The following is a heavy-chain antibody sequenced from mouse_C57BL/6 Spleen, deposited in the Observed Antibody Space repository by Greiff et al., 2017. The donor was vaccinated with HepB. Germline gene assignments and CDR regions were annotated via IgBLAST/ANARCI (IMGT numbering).Heavy chain of an antibody. D-gene: IGHD2-2*01. V-gene: IGHV1-82*01. J-gene: IGHJ4*01. Sequence: QVQLKQSGPELVKPGASVKISCKASGYAFSSSWLNWVKQRPGKGLEWIGRIYPGDGDTNYNGKFKGKATLTADKSSSTAYMQLSSLTSEDSAVYFCARKSYGYYYAMDYWGQGTSVTVSS. CDR3: ARKSYGYYYAMDY. CDR1: GYAFSSSW. CDR2: IYPGDGDT.